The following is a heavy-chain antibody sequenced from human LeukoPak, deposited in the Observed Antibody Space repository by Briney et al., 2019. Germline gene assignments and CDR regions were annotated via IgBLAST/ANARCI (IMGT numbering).Heavy chain of an antibody. CDR3: ARKYYDYVWGSYRFGWFDP. V-gene: IGHV3-21*01. J-gene: IGHJ5*02. CDR1: GFTFSSYS. Sequence: SGGSLRLSCAASGFTFSSYSMNWVRQAPGKGLEWVSSISSSSSYIYYADSVKGRFTISRDNAKNSLYLQMNSLRAEDTAVYYCARKYYDYVWGSYRFGWFDPWGQGTLVTVSS. D-gene: IGHD3-16*02. CDR2: ISSSSSYI.